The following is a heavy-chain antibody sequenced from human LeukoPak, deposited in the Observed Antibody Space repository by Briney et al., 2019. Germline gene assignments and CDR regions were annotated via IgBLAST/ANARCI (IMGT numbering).Heavy chain of an antibody. V-gene: IGHV1-69*04. CDR3: ASWGTTDDAFDI. CDR2: IIPIFGIA. CDR1: GGTFSSYA. D-gene: IGHD3-16*01. J-gene: IGHJ3*02. Sequence: ASVKVSCKASGGTFSSYAISWVRQAPGQGLEWMGRIIPIFGIANYAQKFQGRVTITADKSTSTACMELSSLRSEDTAVYYCASWGTTDDAFDIWGQGTMVTVSS.